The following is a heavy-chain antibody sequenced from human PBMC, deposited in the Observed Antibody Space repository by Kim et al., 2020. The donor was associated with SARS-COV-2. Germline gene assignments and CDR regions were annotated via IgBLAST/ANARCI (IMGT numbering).Heavy chain of an antibody. D-gene: IGHD3-10*01. V-gene: IGHV3-74*01. CDR3: ARDWPLYGSGSFWFDP. J-gene: IGHJ5*02. Sequence: SVKGRFTISRDNAKKPLYLQMNSLSAGDTAVYYCARDWPLYGSGSFWFDPWGQGTLVTVSS.